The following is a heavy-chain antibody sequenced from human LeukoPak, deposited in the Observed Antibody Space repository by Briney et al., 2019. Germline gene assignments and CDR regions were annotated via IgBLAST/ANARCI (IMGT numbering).Heavy chain of an antibody. CDR1: GFTLSIYW. CDR2: INQDGSEK. V-gene: IGHV3-7*05. Sequence: GGSLRLSCEASGFTLSIYWMSWVRQAPGKGLEWVANINQDGSEKYYVDSVKGRFTISRDDAKKSLHLQMNSLRVEDTAVYYCARGFYGYYGFDIWGQGTMVTVSS. J-gene: IGHJ3*02. D-gene: IGHD5-24*01. CDR3: ARGFYGYYGFDI.